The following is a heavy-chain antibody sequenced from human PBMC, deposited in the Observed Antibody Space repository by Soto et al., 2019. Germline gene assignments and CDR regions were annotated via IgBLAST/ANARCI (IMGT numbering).Heavy chain of an antibody. CDR3: ARESEDLTSNFDY. V-gene: IGHV3-21*01. CDR1: GFTFTRYS. Sequence: GGSLRLSCAAAGFTFTRYSMNWVRQAPGKGLEWVSSISSTTNYIYYADSMKGRFTVSRDNAKNSVYLEMNSLSAEDTAVYYCARESEDLTSNFDYWGQGTLVTVSS. CDR2: ISSTTNYI. J-gene: IGHJ4*02.